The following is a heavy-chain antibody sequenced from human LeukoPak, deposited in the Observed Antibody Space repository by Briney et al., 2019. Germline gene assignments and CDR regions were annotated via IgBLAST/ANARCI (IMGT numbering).Heavy chain of an antibody. CDR1: GGSFSGYY. J-gene: IGHJ4*02. D-gene: IGHD5-12*01. V-gene: IGHV4-59*01. Sequence: PSETLSLTCAVYGGSFSGYYWSWIRQPPGKGLEWIGYMYNSGNTNYNPSLKSRVTISVDTSKNQFSLKLSSVTAADTAVYYCASHSGYDYFDYWGQGTLVTVSS. CDR2: MYNSGNT. CDR3: ASHSGYDYFDY.